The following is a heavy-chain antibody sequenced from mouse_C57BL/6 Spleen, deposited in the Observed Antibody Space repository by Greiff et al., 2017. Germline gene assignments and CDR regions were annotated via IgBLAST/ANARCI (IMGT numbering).Heavy chain of an antibody. CDR1: GYTFTSYW. Sequence: QVQLQQPGAELVMPGASVKLSCKASGYTFTSYWMHWVKQRPGQGLEWIGEIDPSDSYTNYNQKFKGKSTLTVDKSSSTAYMQLSRLTSEDSAVYYCARQGDYWGQGTSVTVSS. J-gene: IGHJ4*01. V-gene: IGHV1-69*01. CDR2: IDPSDSYT. CDR3: ARQGDY.